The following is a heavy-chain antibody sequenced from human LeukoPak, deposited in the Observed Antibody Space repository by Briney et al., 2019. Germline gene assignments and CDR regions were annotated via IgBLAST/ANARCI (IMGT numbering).Heavy chain of an antibody. CDR1: GFTFSSYA. D-gene: IGHD3/OR15-3a*01. J-gene: IGHJ4*02. V-gene: IGHV3-23*01. CDR3: AKVWTGDLGY. CDR2: ISGSGGST. Sequence: GGSLRLSCAASGFTFSSYAMSWVRQAPGKGLEWVSGISGSGGSTYYADSVKGRFTISRDTSKNTPYLQMNSLRAEDTAVYYCAKVWTGDLGYWGQGTLVTVSS.